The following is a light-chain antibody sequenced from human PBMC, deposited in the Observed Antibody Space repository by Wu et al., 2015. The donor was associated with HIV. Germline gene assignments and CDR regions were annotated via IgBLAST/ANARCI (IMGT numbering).Light chain of an antibody. J-gene: IGKJ2*01. CDR2: DAS. V-gene: IGKV3-20*01. CDR3: QRFGSTLYT. Sequence: EIVLTQSPGTLSLSPGETATLSCRASQRVSSSYLAWYQLKPGQAPRLLIYDASTRATGIPDRFSGSGSGTDFTLTISGLEPEDFAMYYCQRFGSTLYTFGQGTKLEIK. CDR1: QRVSSSY.